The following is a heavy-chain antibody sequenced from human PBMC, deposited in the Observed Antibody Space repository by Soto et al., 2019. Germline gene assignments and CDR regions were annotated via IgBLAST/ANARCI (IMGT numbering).Heavy chain of an antibody. J-gene: IGHJ6*02. CDR2: ISGSGDYT. D-gene: IGHD1-26*01. V-gene: IGHV3-23*01. CDR3: AKYASTASVGPYYYSMDV. Sequence: EVQLLESGGGLVQPGGSLRLSCAASGFTFSSYAMSWVRQAPGKGLEWGSGISGSGDYTYYADSVRGRLTLSRDNSNKALYRQMDSLRADDTAIYYCAKYASTASVGPYYYSMDVWGQATTVTDSS. CDR1: GFTFSSYA.